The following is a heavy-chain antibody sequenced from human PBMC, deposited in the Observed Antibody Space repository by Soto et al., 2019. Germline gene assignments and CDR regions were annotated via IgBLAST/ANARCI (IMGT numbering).Heavy chain of an antibody. J-gene: IGHJ5*02. CDR2: MNPNSGNT. Sequence: QVQLVQSGAEVKKPGASVKVSCKASGYTFTSYDINWVRQATGQGLEWMGWMNPNSGNTGYAQKFQGRVTMTRNTSISTAYMELSSLRSEDTAVYHCARVPVVPAALTPTYNWFDPWGQGTLVTVSS. CDR1: GYTFTSYD. CDR3: ARVPVVPAALTPTYNWFDP. D-gene: IGHD2-2*01. V-gene: IGHV1-8*01.